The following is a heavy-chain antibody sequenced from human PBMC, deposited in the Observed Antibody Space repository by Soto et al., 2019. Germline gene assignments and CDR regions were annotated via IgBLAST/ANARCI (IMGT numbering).Heavy chain of an antibody. CDR2: VYNSGST. Sequence: EPRSVNRSVSGGYRSRYNWNCYQKPTGKALEWIGYVYNSGSTNYNPSLKSRVTISVDTSKNQFSLKVNSVTAADTAVYYCARRAVVAVTGSLDNWLDPWGQGILVTVSS. J-gene: IGHJ5*02. V-gene: IGHV4-59*01. CDR1: GGYRSRYN. D-gene: IGHD2-21*01. CDR3: ARRAVVAVTGSLDNWLDP.